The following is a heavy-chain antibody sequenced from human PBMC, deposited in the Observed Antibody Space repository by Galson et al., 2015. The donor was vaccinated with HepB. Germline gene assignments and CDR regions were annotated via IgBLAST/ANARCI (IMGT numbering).Heavy chain of an antibody. D-gene: IGHD2-15*01. CDR1: GGSFSGYY. CDR2: INHSGST. Sequence: ETLSLTCAVYGGSFSGYYWSWIRQPPGKGLEWIGEINHSGSTNYNPSLKSRVTISVDTSKNQFSLKLSSVTAADTAVYYCARGGRSAKRAFDIWGQGTMVTVSS. J-gene: IGHJ3*02. V-gene: IGHV4-34*01. CDR3: ARGGRSAKRAFDI.